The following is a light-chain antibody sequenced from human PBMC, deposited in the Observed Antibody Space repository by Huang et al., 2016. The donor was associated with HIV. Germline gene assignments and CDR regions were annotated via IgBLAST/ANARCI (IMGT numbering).Light chain of an antibody. J-gene: IGKJ2*01. Sequence: AIQMTQSPSSLSASVGDTVTITCRASQDIRNDLGWYQQRPGRAPKLLIYAAFNSQTGVPSRFSGGGSGTDFTLTISGLQPEDVAVYYCLQDYEYPHTFGQGTNLELK. CDR1: QDIRND. CDR2: AAF. V-gene: IGKV1-6*01. CDR3: LQDYEYPHT.